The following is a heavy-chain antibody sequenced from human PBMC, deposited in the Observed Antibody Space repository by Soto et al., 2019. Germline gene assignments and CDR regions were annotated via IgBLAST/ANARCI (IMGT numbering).Heavy chain of an antibody. CDR2: MNSDGSTT. CDR3: ATAEVDY. Sequence: PGGSLRLSCAASGFTFGNYWMHWVRQAPGKGLEWVSRMNSDGSTTNYADSVKGRFTVSRDNAKNTLYLQMNSLRAEDTAVYYCATAEVDYWGPGTLVTVSS. CDR1: GFTFGNYW. V-gene: IGHV3-74*01. J-gene: IGHJ4*02.